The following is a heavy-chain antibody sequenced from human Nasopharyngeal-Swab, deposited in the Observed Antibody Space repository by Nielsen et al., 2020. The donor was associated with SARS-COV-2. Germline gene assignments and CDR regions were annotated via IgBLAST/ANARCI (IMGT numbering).Heavy chain of an antibody. D-gene: IGHD3-9*01. CDR3: ARGGPLLRYFPRNWFDP. Sequence: WIRQPPGKGLGWTGEINHSGSTNYNPSLKSRVTISVDTSKNQFSLKLSSVTAADTAVYYCARGGPLLRYFPRNWFDPWGQGTLVTVSS. J-gene: IGHJ5*02. V-gene: IGHV4-34*01. CDR2: INHSGST.